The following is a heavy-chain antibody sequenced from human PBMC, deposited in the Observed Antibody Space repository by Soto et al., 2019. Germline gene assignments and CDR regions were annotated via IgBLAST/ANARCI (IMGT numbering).Heavy chain of an antibody. CDR2: MSPNGNNQ. D-gene: IGHD1-26*01. Sequence: GLSRRRSCAAPGFTFSIYALHWARQAPGKGLEWVAVMSPNGNNQYYADSVKGRFTISRDTSKSTLYLQMTCLRPDDTAVYYCAPGANSNYDPCRYWRQGSLVT. J-gene: IGHJ4*01. CDR1: GFTFSIYA. V-gene: IGHV3-30-3*01. CDR3: APGANSNYDPCRY.